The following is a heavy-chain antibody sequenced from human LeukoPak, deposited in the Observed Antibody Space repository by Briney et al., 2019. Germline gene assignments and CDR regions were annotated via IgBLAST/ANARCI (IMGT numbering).Heavy chain of an antibody. CDR1: RYTFTSYY. Sequence: ASVKVSCKASRYTFTSYYMDWVRQAPGRGLEWMGIINPSGGSTSYAQKFQGRVTMTRDMSTSTVYMELSSLRSEDTAVYYCARDDRRTTVTPAFDYWGQGTLVTVSS. CDR3: ARDDRRTTVTPAFDY. J-gene: IGHJ4*02. CDR2: INPSGGST. V-gene: IGHV1-46*01. D-gene: IGHD4-17*01.